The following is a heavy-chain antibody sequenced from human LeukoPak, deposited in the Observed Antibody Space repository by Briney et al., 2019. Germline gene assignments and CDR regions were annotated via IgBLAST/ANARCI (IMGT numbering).Heavy chain of an antibody. V-gene: IGHV3-30*04. CDR1: GFTLRSYA. CDR2: ISYDGSNK. CDR3: ARETYSSSWTFDY. Sequence: GGALRLFCAASGFTLRSYAMHWVRQALGKGVEGVAVISYDGSNKYYADSVKGRFTISRDNSKNTLYLQMNSLRAEDTAVYYCARETYSSSWTFDYWGQGTLVTVSS. D-gene: IGHD6-13*01. J-gene: IGHJ4*02.